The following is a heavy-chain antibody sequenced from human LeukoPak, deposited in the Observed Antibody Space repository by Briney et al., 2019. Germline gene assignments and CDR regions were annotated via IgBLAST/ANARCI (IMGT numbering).Heavy chain of an antibody. D-gene: IGHD2-21*02. CDR2: INHSGST. V-gene: IGHV4-34*01. Sequence: PSETLSLTCAVYGGSFSPYYWSWIRQPLGKWLEWIGEINHSGSTNYNPSLKSRVTISVDTSKNQFSLRLSSVTAADTAVYYCARGGFYCGGDCYVDYWGQGTLVTVSS. CDR3: ARGGFYCGGDCYVDY. J-gene: IGHJ4*02. CDR1: GGSFSPYY.